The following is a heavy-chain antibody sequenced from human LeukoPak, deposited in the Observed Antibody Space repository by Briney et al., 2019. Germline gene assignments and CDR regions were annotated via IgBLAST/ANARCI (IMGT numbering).Heavy chain of an antibody. J-gene: IGHJ4*02. CDR3: ARSIAAAGTAISDY. CDR1: GGSISSYY. V-gene: IGHV4-59*08. CDR2: IYYSGST. Sequence: SETLSLTCTVSGGSISSYYWSWIRQPPGKGLEWIGYIYYSGSTNYNPSLKSRVTISVATSKNQFSLKLSSVTAADTAVYYCARSIAAAGTAISDYWGQGTLVTVSS. D-gene: IGHD6-13*01.